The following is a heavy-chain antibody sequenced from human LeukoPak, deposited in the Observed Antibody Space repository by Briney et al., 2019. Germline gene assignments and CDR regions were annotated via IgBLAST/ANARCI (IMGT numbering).Heavy chain of an antibody. CDR1: GGSISSSSYY. D-gene: IGHD2-8*01. J-gene: IGHJ5*02. V-gene: IGHV4-39*01. Sequence: RSETLSLTCTVSGGSISSSSYYWGWIRQPPGKGLEWIGRIYYSGSTYYNPSLKSRVTISVDTSKNQFSLKLSSVTAADTAVYYCARQVLMVYAVWGYNWFDPWGQGTLVTVSS. CDR3: ARQVLMVYAVWGYNWFDP. CDR2: IYYSGST.